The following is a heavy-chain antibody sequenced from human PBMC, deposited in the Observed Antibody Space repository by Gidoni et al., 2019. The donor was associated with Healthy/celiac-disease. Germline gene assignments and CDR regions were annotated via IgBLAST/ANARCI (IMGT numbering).Heavy chain of an antibody. Sequence: QVQLQESGPGLVKPSQTLSLTCTVSGGSISSGDHYWSWIRQPPGTGLEWIGYIYYSGSTYYNPSLKSRVTISVDTSKNQFSLKLTSVTAADTAVYYCASQTGAAAGFYYYYMDVWGTGTTVTVSS. CDR3: ASQTGAAAGFYYYYMDV. CDR1: GGSISSGDHY. V-gene: IGHV4-30-4*01. CDR2: IYYSGST. D-gene: IGHD6-13*01. J-gene: IGHJ6*03.